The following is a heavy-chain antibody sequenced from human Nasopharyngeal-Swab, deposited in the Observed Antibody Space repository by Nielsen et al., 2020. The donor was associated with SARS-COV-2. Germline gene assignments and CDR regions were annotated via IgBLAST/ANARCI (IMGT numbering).Heavy chain of an antibody. CDR3: ARVRRDGYNLHFDY. J-gene: IGHJ4*02. V-gene: IGHV3-48*04. D-gene: IGHD5-24*01. Sequence: VRQMPGKGLEWVSYISSSSSTIYDADSVKGRCTISRDNAKNSLYLQMNSLRAEDTAVYYCARVRRDGYNLHFDYWGQGTLVTVSS. CDR2: ISSSSSTI.